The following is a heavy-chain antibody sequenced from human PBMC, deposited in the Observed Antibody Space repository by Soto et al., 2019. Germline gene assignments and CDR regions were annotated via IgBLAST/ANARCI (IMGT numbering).Heavy chain of an antibody. Sequence: GGSLRLSCAASGFTFSNAWMSWVRQAPGKXLEWVGRIKSKTDGGTTDYAAPVKGRFTISRDDSKNTLYLQMNSLKTEDTAVCYCTTDATVAARYYGMDVWGQGTTVTVSS. V-gene: IGHV3-15*01. J-gene: IGHJ6*02. CDR3: TTDATVAARYYGMDV. D-gene: IGHD2-15*01. CDR2: IKSKTDGGTT. CDR1: GFTFSNAW.